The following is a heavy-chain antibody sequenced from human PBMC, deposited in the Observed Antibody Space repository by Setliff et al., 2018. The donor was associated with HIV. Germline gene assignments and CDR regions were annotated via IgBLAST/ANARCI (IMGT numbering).Heavy chain of an antibody. CDR1: DFTFSNSA. J-gene: IGHJ4*02. Sequence: AGESLKISCVGSDFTFSNSAMSWVRQAPGKGLEWVSTITDSGSKILYVDSVKGRFTISRDNSKNSLYLQMDSLRPEDTAVYYCAKDRLFPRYWGLGTLVTVSS. CDR3: AKDRLFPRY. D-gene: IGHD2-21*01. CDR2: ITDSGSKI. V-gene: IGHV3-23*01.